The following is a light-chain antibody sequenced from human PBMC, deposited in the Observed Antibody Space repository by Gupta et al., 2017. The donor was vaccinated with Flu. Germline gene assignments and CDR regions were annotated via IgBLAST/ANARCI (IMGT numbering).Light chain of an antibody. CDR3: YSKIGSGHQSV. CDR1: AWSKEF. V-gene: IGLV3-10*01. J-gene: IGLJ2*01. CDR2: EDK. Sequence: GQTARITCSGAAWSKEFDVWYQKKSDQAPAVVSYEDKKRPSGIPERFACYSAGTTATSTISGAQVEDEAYYYGYSKIGSGHQSVFGGGTKLNVL.